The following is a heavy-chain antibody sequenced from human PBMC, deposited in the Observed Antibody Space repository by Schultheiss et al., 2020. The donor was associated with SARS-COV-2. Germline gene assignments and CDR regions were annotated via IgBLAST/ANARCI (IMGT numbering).Heavy chain of an antibody. Sequence: SVKVSCKASGGTFSSYAISWVRQAPGQGLEWMGGIIPIFGTANYAQKFQGRVTITADESTSTAYMELSSLRAEDTAVYYCARDYCSGESCYCFAYWGQGTLVTVSS. CDR1: GGTFSSYA. D-gene: IGHD2-15*01. CDR3: ARDYCSGESCYCFAY. J-gene: IGHJ4*02. CDR2: IIPIFGTA. V-gene: IGHV1-69*13.